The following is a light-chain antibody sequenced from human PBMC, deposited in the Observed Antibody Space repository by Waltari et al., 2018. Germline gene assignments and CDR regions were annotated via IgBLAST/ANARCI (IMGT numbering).Light chain of an antibody. J-gene: IGKJ1*01. CDR3: QQYNSWPRT. CDR1: ESVSSD. V-gene: IGKV3-15*01. Sequence: EVMTTQSPATLSVSPGERATLSCRASESVSSDLAWYQQKAGQAPRLLIYAASTRATGIPAGFSGSGSGTEFTLTISSLQSEEFAVYYCQQYNSWPRTFGLGTKVETK. CDR2: AAS.